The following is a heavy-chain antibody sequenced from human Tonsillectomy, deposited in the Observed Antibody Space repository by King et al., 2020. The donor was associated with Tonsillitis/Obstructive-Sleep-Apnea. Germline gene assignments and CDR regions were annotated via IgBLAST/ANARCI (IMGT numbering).Heavy chain of an antibody. CDR1: GFTFSSYG. Sequence: VQLVESGGGVVQPGRSLRLSCAASGFTFSSYGMHWVRQAPGKGLEWVAVISYDGSNKYYADSVKGRFTISRDNSKNTLYLQMNSLRAEDMAVYYCAKRTMVRGVLPKYYYYYMDVWGKGTTVTVSS. CDR3: AKRTMVRGVLPKYYYYYMDV. J-gene: IGHJ6*03. D-gene: IGHD3-10*01. CDR2: ISYDGSNK. V-gene: IGHV3-30*18.